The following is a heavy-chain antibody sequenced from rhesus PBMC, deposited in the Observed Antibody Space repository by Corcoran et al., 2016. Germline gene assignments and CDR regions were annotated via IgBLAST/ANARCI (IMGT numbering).Heavy chain of an antibody. J-gene: IGHJ3*01. CDR1: GFTFVSYG. V-gene: IGHV3S5*01. CDR2: INSGGGST. CDR3: AKESCRKYSSGWYCAFDF. Sequence: EVQLVETGGGLVQPGGSLKRSCAASGFTFVSYGMSWVRQAPGKGLAWVSAINSGGGSTYYADSVKGRFTIARDNSKNTLSLQMNSLRAEDTAVYYCAKESCRKYSSGWYCAFDFWGQGLRVTVSS. D-gene: IGHD6-31*01.